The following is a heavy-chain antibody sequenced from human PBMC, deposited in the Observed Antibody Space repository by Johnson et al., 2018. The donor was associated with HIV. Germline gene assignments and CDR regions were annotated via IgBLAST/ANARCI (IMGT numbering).Heavy chain of an antibody. CDR3: AKSHATGRFEWFLVSGGEPGAFDL. Sequence: QVQLVESGGGVVQPGRSLRLSCAASGFTFSSYAMHWVRQAPGKGLEWVAVISYDGSNKYYADSVKCRFTISSDHSKNTLYLQMNSLRAGDTAVYYCAKSHATGRFEWFLVSGGEPGAFDLWGQGTMVTVSS. CDR1: GFTFSSYA. CDR2: ISYDGSNK. D-gene: IGHD3-9*01. J-gene: IGHJ3*01. V-gene: IGHV3-30*04.